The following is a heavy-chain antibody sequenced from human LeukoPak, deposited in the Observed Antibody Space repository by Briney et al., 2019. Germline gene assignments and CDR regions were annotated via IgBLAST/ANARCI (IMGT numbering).Heavy chain of an antibody. CDR2: IYYSGST. CDR1: GGSISSYY. J-gene: IGHJ5*02. D-gene: IGHD6-13*01. V-gene: IGHV4-59*08. CDR3: ARRRSRDNWFDL. Sequence: SETLSLTCTVSGGSISSYYWSWIRQPPGKGLEWIGYIYYSGSTNYNPSLKSRVTISVDTSKNQFSLKLSSVTAADTAVYYCARRRSRDNWFDLWGQGTLVTVSS.